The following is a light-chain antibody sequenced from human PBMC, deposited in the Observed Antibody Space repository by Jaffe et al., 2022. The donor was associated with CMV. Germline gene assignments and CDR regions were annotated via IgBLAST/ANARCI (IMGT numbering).Light chain of an antibody. J-gene: IGLJ3*02. CDR2: VNSGGNY. V-gene: IGLV4-69*01. Sequence: QLVLTQSPSASASLGASVKLTCTLSSEHTTYAIAWHQQQPEKGPRFLMKVNSGGNYYKGDGIPDRFSGSSSGAERYLTISSLQSEDEADYYCQTWGTGIWVFGGGTNLTVL. CDR3: QTWGTGIWV. CDR1: SEHTTYA.